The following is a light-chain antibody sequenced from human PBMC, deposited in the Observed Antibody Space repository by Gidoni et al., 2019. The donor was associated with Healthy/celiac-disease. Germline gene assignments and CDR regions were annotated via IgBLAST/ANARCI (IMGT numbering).Light chain of an antibody. CDR3: KQLNS. Sequence: QLTQSPSSLSASVGYRVTITCRARQGISSYLASYQQEPGKAPKLLIYASSTLQSGVPARFRGSGSGTDFTLTMSSLQPEDFATYYCKQLNSFGQGTKLEIK. V-gene: IGKV1-9*01. CDR2: ASS. CDR1: QGISSY. J-gene: IGKJ2*01.